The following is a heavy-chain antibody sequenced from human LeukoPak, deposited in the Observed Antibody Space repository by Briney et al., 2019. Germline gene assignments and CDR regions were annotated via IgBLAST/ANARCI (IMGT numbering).Heavy chain of an antibody. CDR2: INPNSGGT. D-gene: IGHD3-22*01. Sequence: GASVKVSCKASGYTFTGYYMHWVRQAPGQGLEWMGWINPNSGGTNYAQKFQGRVTMTRDTSISTAYMELSRLRSDDTAVYYCARDGYYDSSGSAGFQHWGQGILVTVSP. CDR3: ARDGYYDSSGSAGFQH. V-gene: IGHV1-2*02. J-gene: IGHJ1*01. CDR1: GYTFTGYY.